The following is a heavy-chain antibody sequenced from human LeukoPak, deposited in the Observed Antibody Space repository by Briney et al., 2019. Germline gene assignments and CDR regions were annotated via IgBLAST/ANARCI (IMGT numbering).Heavy chain of an antibody. Sequence: SETLSLTCTVSGGSITNYYWSWIRQPPAKGLEWIGYVYSSRSTNYNPSFQSRVTMSVDTSKNQFSLKLTSVTAADTAVYYCARALQTATYGIDYWGQGTLVTVSS. CDR3: ARALQTATYGIDY. D-gene: IGHD1-26*01. CDR2: VYSSRST. V-gene: IGHV4-59*08. J-gene: IGHJ4*02. CDR1: GGSITNYY.